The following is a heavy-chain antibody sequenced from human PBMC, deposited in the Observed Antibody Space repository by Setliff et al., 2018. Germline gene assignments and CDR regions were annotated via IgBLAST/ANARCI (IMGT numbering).Heavy chain of an antibody. V-gene: IGHV4-39*01. CDR2: IYDSGGS. D-gene: IGHD2-15*01. J-gene: IGHJ5*02. CDR3: GRGFSRIEGWGNWFDP. Sequence: NPSETLSLTCTVSGGSVSNSGFFWGWLRQAPGKGLEWIGNIYDSGGSNYNASLKSRLIITRDTSKNQISLKLTSVTAADTAVYYCGRGFSRIEGWGNWFDPWGQGILVTVSS. CDR1: GGSVSNSGFF.